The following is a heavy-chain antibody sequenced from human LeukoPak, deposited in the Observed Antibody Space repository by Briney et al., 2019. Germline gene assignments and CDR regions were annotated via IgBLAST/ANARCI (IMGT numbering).Heavy chain of an antibody. J-gene: IGHJ4*02. Sequence: SETLSLTCAVYGGSFSGYYWSWIRQSPGKGLEWIGEINHSGSTNYNPSLKSRVTISVDTSKSQFSLKLSSVTAADTAVYYCARGLDGSSSGYWGQGTLVTVSS. CDR1: GGSFSGYY. CDR3: ARGLDGSSSGY. D-gene: IGHD6-6*01. CDR2: INHSGST. V-gene: IGHV4-34*01.